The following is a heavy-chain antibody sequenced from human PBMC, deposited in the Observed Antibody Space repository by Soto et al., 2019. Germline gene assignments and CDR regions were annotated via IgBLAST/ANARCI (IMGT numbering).Heavy chain of an antibody. CDR3: ARGAVRMGYAISGSVFDI. V-gene: IGHV4-34*01. CDR2: INHSGST. Sequence: SETLSLTCAVYGGSFSGYYWSWIRQPPGKGLEWIGEINHSGSTNYNPSLKSRVTISVDTSKNQFSLKLSSVTAADTAVYYCARGAVRMGYAISGSVFDISGQGPMLTLAS. J-gene: IGHJ3*02. D-gene: IGHD2-8*01. CDR1: GGSFSGYY.